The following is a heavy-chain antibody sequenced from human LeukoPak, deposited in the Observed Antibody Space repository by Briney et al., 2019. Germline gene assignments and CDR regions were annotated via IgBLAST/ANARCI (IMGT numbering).Heavy chain of an antibody. J-gene: IGHJ4*02. CDR3: AKEGLDVPFTTIYGSGSYIDY. CDR1: GFTFSSYA. CDR2: ISGSGGST. Sequence: PGGSLRLSCAASGFTFSSYAMSWVRQAPGKGLEWVSAISGSGGSTYYADSVKGRFTISRDNSKNTLYLQMNSLRAEDTAVYYCAKEGLDVPFTTIYGSGSYIDYWGQGTLVTVSS. D-gene: IGHD3-10*01. V-gene: IGHV3-23*01.